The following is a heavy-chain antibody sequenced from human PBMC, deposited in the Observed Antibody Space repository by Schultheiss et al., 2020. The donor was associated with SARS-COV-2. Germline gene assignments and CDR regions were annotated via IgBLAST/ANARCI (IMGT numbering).Heavy chain of an antibody. CDR1: GFAFSSYA. CDR3: ARLAGYSSGWYRDWFDP. V-gene: IGHV3-33*08. J-gene: IGHJ5*02. CDR2: IWYDGSNK. Sequence: GGSLRLSCAASGFAFSSYAMHWVRQAPGKGLEWVAVIWYDGSNKYYADSVKGRFTISRDNSKNTLYLQMNSLRAEDTAVYYCARLAGYSSGWYRDWFDPWGQGTLVTVSS. D-gene: IGHD6-19*01.